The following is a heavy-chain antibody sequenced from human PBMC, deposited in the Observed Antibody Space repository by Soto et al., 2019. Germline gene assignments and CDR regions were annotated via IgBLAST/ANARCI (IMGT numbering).Heavy chain of an antibody. J-gene: IGHJ4*02. CDR2: IYYSGST. CDR1: GGSISSGGYY. V-gene: IGHV4-31*03. Sequence: SSETLSLTCTVSGGSISSGGYYWSWIRQHPGKGLEWIGYIYYSGSTYYNPSLKSRVTISVDTSKNQFSLKLSSVTAADTAVYYCARDRIKTSGWPVVDYWGQGTLVTVSS. CDR3: ARDRIKTSGWPVVDY. D-gene: IGHD6-19*01.